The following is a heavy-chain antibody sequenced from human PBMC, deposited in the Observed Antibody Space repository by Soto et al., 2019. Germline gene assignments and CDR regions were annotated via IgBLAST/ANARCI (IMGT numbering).Heavy chain of an antibody. CDR3: ARGSAAGTESPFDY. CDR2: IHYSGST. V-gene: IGHV4-59*01. J-gene: IGHJ4*02. Sequence: VQLQESGPGLVKPSETLSLTCTVSGGSISGYYWSWIRQSPGKGLEWIGYIHYSGSTNYNPSLKSRVTISVDTSKNQLSLKLSSVTAADTAVYDCARGSAAGTESPFDYWGQGTLVTVSS. D-gene: IGHD6-13*01. CDR1: GGSISGYY.